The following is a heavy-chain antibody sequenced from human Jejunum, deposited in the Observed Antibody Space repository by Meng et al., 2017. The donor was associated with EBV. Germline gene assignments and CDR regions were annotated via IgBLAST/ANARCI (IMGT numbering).Heavy chain of an antibody. CDR2: IYHIGST. J-gene: IGHJ4*02. CDR1: GDSITRGAYL. Sequence: HLQLEESGQGLGKPSQTLSLTCAVSGDSITRGAYLWSWIRQPPGKGLEWIGNIYHIGSTYYNPSLKSRVTISVDRSKNQFSLKLTSVTAADTAVYYCARGGPDFGDYVPFDYWGQGTLVTVSS. V-gene: IGHV4-30-2*01. D-gene: IGHD4-17*01. CDR3: ARGGPDFGDYVPFDY.